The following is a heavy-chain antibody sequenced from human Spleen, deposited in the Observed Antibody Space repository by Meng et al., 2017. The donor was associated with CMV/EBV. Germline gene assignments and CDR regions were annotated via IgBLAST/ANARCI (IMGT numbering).Heavy chain of an antibody. V-gene: IGHV4-34*01. CDR3: ARQYSSSYYSDY. Sequence: CGLYGGSLSGYYWRWIRQTPGKGLEWIGEIRHSGDITNYNPSLKSRVTISIDTSKKQFSLKLSAVTAADTAVYYCARQYSSSYYSDYWGQGTLVTVSS. J-gene: IGHJ4*02. CDR2: IRHSGDIT. D-gene: IGHD6-6*01. CDR1: GGSLSGYY.